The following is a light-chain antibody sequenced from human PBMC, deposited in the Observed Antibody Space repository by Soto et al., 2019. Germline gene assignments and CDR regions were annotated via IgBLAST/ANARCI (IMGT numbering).Light chain of an antibody. CDR2: DAS. Sequence: EVVLTQSPVTLSLSPGDRATLSCRASQSISTYVAWYQQKPGQAPRLLIYDASTRATGIPARFSGSGSGTDFTLTITSLEPEDFAVYYCQQRSHWPPLTFGGGTKVEI. J-gene: IGKJ4*01. CDR3: QQRSHWPPLT. V-gene: IGKV3-11*01. CDR1: QSISTY.